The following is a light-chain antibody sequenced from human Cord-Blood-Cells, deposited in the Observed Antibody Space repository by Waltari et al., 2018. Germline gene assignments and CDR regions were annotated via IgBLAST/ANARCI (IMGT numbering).Light chain of an antibody. V-gene: IGKV1-39*01. J-gene: IGKJ1*01. CDR2: AAS. CDR3: QQSYSTPT. Sequence: DIQMTQSPSSLSASVGDRVTITCRASQSISSYLNWYQQKPGKAPKLLIYAASSLQSCVPSRFSGSGSGTDFTLTISSLQPEDFATYYCQQSYSTPTFGQGTKVEIK. CDR1: QSISSY.